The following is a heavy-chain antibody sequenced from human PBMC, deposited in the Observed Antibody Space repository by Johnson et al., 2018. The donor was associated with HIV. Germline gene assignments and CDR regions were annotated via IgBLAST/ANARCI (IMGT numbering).Heavy chain of an antibody. CDR3: ARAPRPDAFDI. Sequence: VQLVESGGGLIQPGGSLRLSCAASGFTVSSNYMSWVRQAPGQGLEWVSGIYSGGSTSYAASVKGRFTISRDNSKNTLYLQMNSLRAEDTAVYYCARAPRPDAFDIWGQGTMVTVSS. CDR2: IYSGGST. V-gene: IGHV3-53*01. J-gene: IGHJ3*02. CDR1: GFTVSSNY.